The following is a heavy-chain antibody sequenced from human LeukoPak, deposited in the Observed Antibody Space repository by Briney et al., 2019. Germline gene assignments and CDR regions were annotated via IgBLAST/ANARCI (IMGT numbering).Heavy chain of an antibody. CDR3: ARDLYYDYVWGSYRYNWFDP. Sequence: TTSETLSLTCTVSGDSISSSSYYWGWIRQPPGKGLEWIGSIYYSGSTYYNPSLKSRVTISVDTSKNQFSLKLSSVTAADTAVYYCARDLYYDYVWGSYRYNWFDPWGQGTLVTVSS. CDR1: GDSISSSSYY. J-gene: IGHJ5*02. CDR2: IYYSGST. D-gene: IGHD3-16*02. V-gene: IGHV4-39*07.